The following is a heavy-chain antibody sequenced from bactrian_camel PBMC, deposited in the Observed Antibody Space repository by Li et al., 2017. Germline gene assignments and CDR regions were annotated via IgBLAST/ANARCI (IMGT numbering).Heavy chain of an antibody. Sequence: QVQLVESGGGLVQPGESLRLSCVASGDTYSSYCMVWFRQAPGQERVGVARIHRRGSTTYAYSVQGRFTISRDAAKTTLYLQMNSLKPEDTAMYYCAAVRYGGTWYPLCRARSADFGYWGQGTQVTVS. CDR3: AAVRYGGTWYPLCRARSADFGY. D-gene: IGHD6*01. V-gene: IGHV3S53*01. CDR1: GDTYSSYC. CDR2: IHRRGST. J-gene: IGHJ6*01.